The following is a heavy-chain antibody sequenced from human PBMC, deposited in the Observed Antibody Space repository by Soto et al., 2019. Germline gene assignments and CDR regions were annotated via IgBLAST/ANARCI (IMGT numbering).Heavy chain of an antibody. D-gene: IGHD2-2*01. J-gene: IGHJ6*03. Sequence: SETLSLTCTVSGGSISSSSYYWGWIRQPPGKGLEWIGSIYYSGSTYYNPSLKSRVTISVDTSKNQFSLKLSSVTAADTAVYYCARQSPYIVVVPAAISRPGLGDYYYMDVWGKGTTVTVSS. CDR3: ARQSPYIVVVPAAISRPGLGDYYYMDV. V-gene: IGHV4-39*01. CDR2: IYYSGST. CDR1: GGSISSSSYY.